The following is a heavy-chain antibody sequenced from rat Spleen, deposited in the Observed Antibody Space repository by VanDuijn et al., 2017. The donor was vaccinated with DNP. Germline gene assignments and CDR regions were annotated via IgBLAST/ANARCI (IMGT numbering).Heavy chain of an antibody. D-gene: IGHD1-11*01. J-gene: IGHJ2*01. CDR1: GYSITSYH. CDR3: ARFYYGGYRGDY. CDR2: ISYSGST. V-gene: IGHV3-1*01. Sequence: EVQLQESGPGLVKPSQSLSLTCSVTGYSITSYHGWNWIRWFPGAKLEWIGHISYSGSTSYNPSLKSRISITRDTSKNQFFLQLNSLTSEDRATYYCARFYYGGYRGDYWCQGVMVTVSS.